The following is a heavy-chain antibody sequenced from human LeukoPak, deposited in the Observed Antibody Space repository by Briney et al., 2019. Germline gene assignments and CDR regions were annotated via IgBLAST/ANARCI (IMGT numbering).Heavy chain of an antibody. CDR3: ASRPRGSSALGDY. CDR1: GGSISSYY. Sequence: ASETLSLTCTVSGGSISSYYWSWIRQPPGKGLEWIGYIYTSGSTNYNPSLKSRVTISVDTSKNQFSLKLSSVTAADTAVYYCASRPRGSSALGDYWGQGTLVTVSS. J-gene: IGHJ4*02. D-gene: IGHD2-2*01. V-gene: IGHV4-4*09. CDR2: IYTSGST.